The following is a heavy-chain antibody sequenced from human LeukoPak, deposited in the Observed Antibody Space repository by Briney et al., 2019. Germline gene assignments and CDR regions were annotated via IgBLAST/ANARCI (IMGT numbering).Heavy chain of an antibody. CDR3: ARELVSLGTEYFDL. V-gene: IGHV3-23*01. CDR2: ITGSSTWT. J-gene: IGHJ2*01. D-gene: IGHD7-27*01. CDR1: GFTFRTYG. Sequence: GGSLRLSCEASGFTFRTYGMTWVRQAPGKGLEWVSGITGSSTWTYYADSVKGRFTISRDNSNNTLHLQMNSLRAEDTAIYYCARELVSLGTEYFDLWGRGTLVTVSS.